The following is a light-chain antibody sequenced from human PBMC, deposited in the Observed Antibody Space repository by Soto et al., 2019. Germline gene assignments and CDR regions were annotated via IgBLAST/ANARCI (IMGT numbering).Light chain of an antibody. Sequence: EIVMTQSPATLSVSPGEGATLSCRASQSVSSNLAWYQQKPGQAPTLLIYATSTRATGIPDRFSGSGSGTEFTLTISSLQSEDFAVYHCQQYDNKPPITFGQGTRLEIK. CDR2: ATS. CDR3: QQYDNKPPIT. CDR1: QSVSSN. J-gene: IGKJ5*01. V-gene: IGKV3-15*01.